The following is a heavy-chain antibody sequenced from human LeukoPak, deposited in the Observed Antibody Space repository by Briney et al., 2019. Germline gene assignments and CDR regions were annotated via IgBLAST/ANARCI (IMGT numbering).Heavy chain of an antibody. V-gene: IGHV3-7*01. J-gene: IGHJ4*02. Sequence: GGSLRLSCAASGFTFSNLWMSWVRQAPGRGLECLANIKEDGSETYYADSVKGRFTISRDNPKNLLFLQINSLRVEDTAVYYCARETPRRGETRDGYRWGQGTVVTVSS. CDR3: ARETPRRGETRDGYR. CDR2: IKEDGSET. D-gene: IGHD5-24*01. CDR1: GFTFSNLW.